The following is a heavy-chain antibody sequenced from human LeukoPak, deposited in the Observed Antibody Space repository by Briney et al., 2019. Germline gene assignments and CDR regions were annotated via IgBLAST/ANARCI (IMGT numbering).Heavy chain of an antibody. J-gene: IGHJ5*02. CDR2: FYHSGST. D-gene: IGHD3-3*01. V-gene: IGHV4-59*08. Sequence: PSETLSLTCTVSGASVTSYWWSWIRQPPGKGLGWIGYFYHSGSTNYNPSLKSRVTISVDTSKNQFSLKLSSVTAADTAVYYCARHLDYWSGYLRFDPWGQGTLVTVSS. CDR1: GASVTSYW. CDR3: ARHLDYWSGYLRFDP.